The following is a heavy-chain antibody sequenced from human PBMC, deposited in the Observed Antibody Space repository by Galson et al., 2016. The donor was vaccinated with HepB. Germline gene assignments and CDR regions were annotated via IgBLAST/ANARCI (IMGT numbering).Heavy chain of an antibody. D-gene: IGHD5-24*01. CDR1: GFTFSSYG. V-gene: IGHV3-30*18. CDR2: ISYDGSNK. Sequence: SLRLSCAASGFTFSSYGMHWVRQAPGKGLEWVALISYDGSNKYYADSVKGRFTISRDNSKTTLYLQMKRLRTEDTAVYYCAKDLTPVEMSTVDYWGQGTRVTASS. CDR3: AKDLTPVEMSTVDY. J-gene: IGHJ4*02.